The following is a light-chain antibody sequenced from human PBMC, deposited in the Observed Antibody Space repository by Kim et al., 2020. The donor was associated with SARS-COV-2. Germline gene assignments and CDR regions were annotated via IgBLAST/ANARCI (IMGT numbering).Light chain of an antibody. CDR3: QAWDSSTEK. CDR2: QES. J-gene: IGLJ3*02. CDR1: KLGDKY. Sequence: VAPGQTASMTCAGDKLGDKYDCWYQQKPGQSAVLVIYQESKRPSGIPERCSGTNSGKTATMTISGTQAMDEADYYCQAWDSSTEKFGGGTQLTVL. V-gene: IGLV3-1*01.